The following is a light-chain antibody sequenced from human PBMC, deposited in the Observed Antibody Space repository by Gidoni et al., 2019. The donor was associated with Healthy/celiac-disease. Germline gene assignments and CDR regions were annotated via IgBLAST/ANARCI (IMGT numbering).Light chain of an antibody. CDR3: CSYAGSYVV. Sequence: QSALTQPRSVSGSPGQSVTISCTGTSSDVGGYNYVSWYQQNPGKAPKRMIYDVSKRPSGVPDRFSGSKSGNTASLTISGLQAEDEADYYCCSYAGSYVVFGGGTKLTVL. V-gene: IGLV2-11*01. CDR1: SSDVGGYNY. CDR2: DVS. J-gene: IGLJ2*01.